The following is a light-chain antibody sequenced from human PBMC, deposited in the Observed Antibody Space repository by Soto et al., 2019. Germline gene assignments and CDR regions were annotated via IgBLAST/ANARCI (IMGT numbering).Light chain of an antibody. CDR3: CSYAGNLLV. CDR1: SSDVGSYNY. V-gene: IGLV2-11*01. CDR2: DVG. J-gene: IGLJ1*01. Sequence: QSALTQPRSVSGSPGQSVTISCTGTSSDVGSYNYVSWYQLRPGKPPKLMIYDVGKRPSGVPDRFSGSKSDNTASLTISWLQPDDEADYFCCSYAGNLLVFGTGTKVTVL.